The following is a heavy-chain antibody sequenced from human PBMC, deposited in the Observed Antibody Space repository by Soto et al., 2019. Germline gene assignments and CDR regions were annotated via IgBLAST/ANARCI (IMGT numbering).Heavy chain of an antibody. CDR1: GGSISSYY. CDR3: ARDHKPTGEGYFDY. Sequence: SETLSLTCTVSGGSISSYYWSWIRQPPGKGLEWIGYIYYSGSTNYNPSLKSRVTISVDTSKNQFSLKLSSVTAADTAVYYCARDHKPTGEGYFDYWGQGTLVTVSS. D-gene: IGHD7-27*01. V-gene: IGHV4-59*01. CDR2: IYYSGST. J-gene: IGHJ4*02.